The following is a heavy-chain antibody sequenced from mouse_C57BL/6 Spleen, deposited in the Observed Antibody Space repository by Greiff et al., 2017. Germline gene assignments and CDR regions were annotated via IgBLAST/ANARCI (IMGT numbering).Heavy chain of an antibody. Sequence: EVQLQQSGPELVKPGASVKISCKASGYSFTGYYMNWVKQSPEKSLEWIGEINPSTGGTTYNQKFKAKATLTVDKSSSTAYMQLKSLTSEDSAVYYCARRGSPYAMDYWGQGTSVTVSS. V-gene: IGHV1-42*01. CDR2: INPSTGGT. CDR1: GYSFTGYY. CDR3: ARRGSPYAMDY. J-gene: IGHJ4*01.